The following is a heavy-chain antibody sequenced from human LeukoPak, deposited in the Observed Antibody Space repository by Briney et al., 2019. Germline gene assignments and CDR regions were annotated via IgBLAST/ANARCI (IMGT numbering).Heavy chain of an antibody. V-gene: IGHV3-30*18. J-gene: IGHJ6*02. Sequence: PGGSLRLSCAASGFTLSSYGMHWVRQAPGKGLEWVAVISYDGSNKYYADSVKGRFTISRDNSKNTLYLQMNSLRAEDTAVYYCAKDTYYDFWSGYYNYYYYYGMDVWGQGTTVTVSS. CDR2: ISYDGSNK. CDR3: AKDTYYDFWSGYYNYYYYYGMDV. D-gene: IGHD3-3*01. CDR1: GFTLSSYG.